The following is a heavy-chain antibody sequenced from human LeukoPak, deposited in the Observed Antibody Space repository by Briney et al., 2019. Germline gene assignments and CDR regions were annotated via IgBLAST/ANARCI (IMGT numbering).Heavy chain of an antibody. Sequence: GGSLRLSCAASGFTFSSYAMHWVRQAPGKGLEWVAVISYDGSIKYYADSVKGRFTISRDNSKNTLYLQMNSLRAEDTAVYYCANSYVRSPFDCWGQGTLVTVSS. CDR3: ANSYVRSPFDC. V-gene: IGHV3-30*04. CDR1: GFTFSSYA. J-gene: IGHJ4*02. CDR2: ISYDGSIK. D-gene: IGHD3-16*01.